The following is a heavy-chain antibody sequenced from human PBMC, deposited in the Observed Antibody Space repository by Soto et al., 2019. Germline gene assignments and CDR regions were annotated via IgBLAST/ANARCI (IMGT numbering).Heavy chain of an antibody. V-gene: IGHV3-23*01. CDR1: GFTFSSYA. J-gene: IGHJ4*02. D-gene: IGHD3-9*01. CDR2: ISGSGGST. CDR3: AKGYSTYYDILTGYETGYYFDY. Sequence: PGGSLRLSCAASGFTFSSYAMSWVRQAPGKGLEWVSAISGSGGSTYCADSVKGRFTISRDNSKNTLYLQMNSLRAEDTAVYYCAKGYSTYYDILTGYETGYYFDYWGQGTLVTVSS.